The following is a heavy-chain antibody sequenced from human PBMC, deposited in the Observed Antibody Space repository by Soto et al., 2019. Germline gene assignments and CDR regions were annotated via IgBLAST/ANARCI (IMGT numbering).Heavy chain of an antibody. CDR1: GGFISSSSYY. D-gene: IGHD2-8*01. CDR2: IYYSGST. J-gene: IGHJ6*02. V-gene: IGHV4-39*01. CDR3: AKQYCTNGVCYPYYYYGMDV. Sequence: SETLSLTCTVSGGFISSSSYYWGWIRQPPGKGLEWIGSIYYSGSTYYNPSLKSRVTISVDTSKNQFSLKLSSVTAADTAVYYCAKQYCTNGVCYPYYYYGMDVWGQGTTVTVSS.